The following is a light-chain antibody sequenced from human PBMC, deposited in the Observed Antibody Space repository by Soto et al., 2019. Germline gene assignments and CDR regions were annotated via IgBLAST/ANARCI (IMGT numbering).Light chain of an antibody. CDR2: DTS. J-gene: IGKJ4*01. CDR3: QHRSTWPT. CDR1: QSVSSF. V-gene: IGKV3-11*01. Sequence: EIVLTQSPAALSLSPGERATLSCRASQSVSSFLAWYQQKAGQAPRLLIYDTSIMATGVSARFSGSGSGTDFTLTISSRKPEDYAVYYCQHRSTWPTFGGGTKVAIK.